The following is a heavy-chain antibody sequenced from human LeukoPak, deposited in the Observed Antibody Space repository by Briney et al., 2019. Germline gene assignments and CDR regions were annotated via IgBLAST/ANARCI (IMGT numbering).Heavy chain of an antibody. J-gene: IGHJ5*02. V-gene: IGHV3-48*01. CDR3: ARDGAGGGWYFSDSNWFDP. CDR1: GFTFSGYS. CDR2: ISSSSSII. D-gene: IGHD6-19*01. Sequence: GGSLRLSCAASGFTFSGYSMNWVRQAPGKGLEWVSYISSSSSIIYYADSVKGRFTISRDNAKNSLYLQMNSLRAEDTAVYYCARDGAGGGWYFSDSNWFDPWGQGTLVTVSS.